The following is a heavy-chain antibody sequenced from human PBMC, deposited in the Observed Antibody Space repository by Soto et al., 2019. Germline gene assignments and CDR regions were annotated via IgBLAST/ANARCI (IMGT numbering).Heavy chain of an antibody. V-gene: IGHV4-34*01. CDR2: INHRGNT. D-gene: IGHD3-16*02. Sequence: PSETLSLTCAVYGGSFSGYYWSWIRQPPGKGPEWIGEINHRGNTKYNLSLKSRVTISVDTSKNEFSLKLSSVTAADTAVYYCARGNRDKYDYIWGSNRYDHYYFDYWGQGTLVTVSS. CDR1: GGSFSGYY. J-gene: IGHJ4*02. CDR3: ARGNRDKYDYIWGSNRYDHYYFDY.